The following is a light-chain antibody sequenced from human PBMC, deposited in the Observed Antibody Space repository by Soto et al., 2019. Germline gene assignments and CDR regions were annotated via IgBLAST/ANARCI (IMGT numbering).Light chain of an antibody. CDR3: QQRHMWPIT. J-gene: IGKJ5*01. CDR2: DAY. Sequence: EDVLTQSPVTLSLSPGERATLSCRASQSFRGLLAWYQQKPGQAPRLLIYDAYNRATGIPPRFSGSGSGTDFTLTISSLEPEDSAVYYCQQRHMWPITFGQGTRLEN. V-gene: IGKV3-11*01. CDR1: QSFRGL.